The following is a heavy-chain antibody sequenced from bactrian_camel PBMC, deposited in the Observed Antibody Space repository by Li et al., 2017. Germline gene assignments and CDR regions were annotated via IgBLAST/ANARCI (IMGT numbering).Heavy chain of an antibody. D-gene: IGHD2*01. CDR1: GYTYGSYC. V-gene: IGHV3S40*01. CDR2: IATGSGNT. J-gene: IGHJ6*01. Sequence: VQLVESGGGSVQAGGSLRLSCAASGYTYGSYCMGWFRQAPGKEREGVARIATGSGNTYYADSVKGRFTISQDNAKNTVYLQMNSLKPEDTAMYYCAARGPYCYTKLSVRDFTYWGQGTQVTVS. CDR3: AARGPYCYTKLSVRDFTY.